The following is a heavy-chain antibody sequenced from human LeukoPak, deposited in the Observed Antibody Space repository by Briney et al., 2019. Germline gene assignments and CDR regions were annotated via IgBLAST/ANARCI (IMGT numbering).Heavy chain of an antibody. J-gene: IGHJ4*02. Sequence: PGGSLRLSCAASGFTFSSYGMNWVRQAPGKGLEWVSGIRESDDSTYYADSVKGRFTISRDNSKNTLYLQMNSLRAEDTALYYCAKAGAVCSSSSCYANYWGQGTLVTVSS. V-gene: IGHV3-23*01. D-gene: IGHD2-2*01. CDR3: AKAGAVCSSSSCYANY. CDR2: IRESDDST. CDR1: GFTFSSYG.